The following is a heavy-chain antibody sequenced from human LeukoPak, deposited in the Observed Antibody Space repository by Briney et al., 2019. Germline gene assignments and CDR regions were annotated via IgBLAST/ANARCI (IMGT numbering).Heavy chain of an antibody. Sequence: SETLSLTCSVSGGAISTFYWIWIRQPPGKGLEWIGCIQNSGSTEYNPSLESRVTIPVDRSRNQFSLKLTSVAAADTAVYFCARGYGYNSEYWGQGTLVTVSP. D-gene: IGHD5-24*01. V-gene: IGHV4-59*13. CDR1: GGAISTFY. CDR2: IQNSGST. J-gene: IGHJ4*02. CDR3: ARGYGYNSEY.